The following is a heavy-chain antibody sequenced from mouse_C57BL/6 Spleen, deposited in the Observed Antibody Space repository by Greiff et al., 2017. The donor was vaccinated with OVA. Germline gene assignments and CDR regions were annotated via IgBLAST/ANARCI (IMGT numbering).Heavy chain of an antibody. Sequence: QVQLQQPGAELVKPGASVKMSCKASGYTFTSYWITWVKQRPGQGLEWIGDIYPGSGSTNYNEKFKRKATLTVDTSSSTAYMQLRSLTSEDAAVYYCARYNSDYFAYWGQGTLVTVSA. J-gene: IGHJ3*01. CDR2: IYPGSGST. CDR3: ARYNSDYFAY. V-gene: IGHV1-55*01. D-gene: IGHD2-5*01. CDR1: GYTFTSYW.